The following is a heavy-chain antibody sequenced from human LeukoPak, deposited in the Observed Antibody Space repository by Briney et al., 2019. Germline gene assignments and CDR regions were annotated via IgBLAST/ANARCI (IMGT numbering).Heavy chain of an antibody. Sequence: GGSLRLSCVASGFTFSIYSMNWVRQAPGKGLEWVSYISSSSSTIYYADSVKGRFTISRDNAKNSLYLQKNSLRDEDMAVYYCTGCSGGSCYMDYWGQGTLVTVSS. D-gene: IGHD2-15*01. CDR3: TGCSGGSCYMDY. J-gene: IGHJ4*02. V-gene: IGHV3-48*02. CDR2: ISSSSSTI. CDR1: GFTFSIYS.